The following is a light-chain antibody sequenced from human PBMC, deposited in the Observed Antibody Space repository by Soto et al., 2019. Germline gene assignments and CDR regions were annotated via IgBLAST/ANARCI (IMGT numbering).Light chain of an antibody. J-gene: IGLJ2*01. CDR2: EVT. Sequence: QSALTRPPSASGSPGQSVTISCTGTSSDVGGYKYVSWYQHHPGKAPKVVIYEVTKRPSGVPDRFSGSQSGNTASLTVSGLQAEDEADYYCSSYGGTNNVVFGGGTKLTVL. CDR3: SSYGGTNNVV. V-gene: IGLV2-8*01. CDR1: SSDVGGYKY.